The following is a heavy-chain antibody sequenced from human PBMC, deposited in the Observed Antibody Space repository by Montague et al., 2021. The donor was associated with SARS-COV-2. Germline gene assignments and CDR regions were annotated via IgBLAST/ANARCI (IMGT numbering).Heavy chain of an antibody. J-gene: IGHJ6*02. CDR1: GYSISSGYY. Sequence: ETLSLTCTVSGYSISSGYYWCWILQPPGKELEGIGSSYHSGSTYYNPSLKSRVTISVDTTKNQFSLKLISVTAADTAVYYSWGGVGAPYYSYGMDVWGQGTTVTVSS. D-gene: IGHD1-26*01. CDR2: SYHSGST. V-gene: IGHV4-38-2*02. CDR3: WGGVGAPYYSYGMDV.